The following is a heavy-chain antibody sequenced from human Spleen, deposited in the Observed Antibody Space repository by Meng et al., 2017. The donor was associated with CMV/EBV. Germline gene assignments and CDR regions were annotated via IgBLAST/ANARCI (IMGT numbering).Heavy chain of an antibody. CDR1: GYTFTGYY. V-gene: IGHV1-2*02. CDR3: ASWEYSSSSTMRWYYYGMDV. J-gene: IGHJ6*02. CDR2: INPNSGGT. Sequence: ASVKVSCKASGYTFTGYYMHWVRQAPGQGLEWMGWINPNSGGTNYAQKFQGRVTMTRNTSISTAYMELSSRRSEDTAVYYGASWEYSSSSTMRWYYYGMDVWGQGTTVTVSS. D-gene: IGHD6-6*01.